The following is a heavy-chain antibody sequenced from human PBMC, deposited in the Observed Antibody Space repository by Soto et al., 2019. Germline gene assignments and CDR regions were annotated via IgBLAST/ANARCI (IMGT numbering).Heavy chain of an antibody. CDR2: INPNSGDT. Sequence: QVQLVQSGAEVKKPGASVNVSCEASGYTFTGSSIHWVRQAPGQGLEWMGYINPNSGDTIFAQKFQGRVTMTRDTSIRTAYMELSRVASDDTAVYYCARDLTGDPHYWGQGTLVTVSS. V-gene: IGHV1-2*02. CDR1: GYTFTGSS. CDR3: ARDLTGDPHY. J-gene: IGHJ4*02. D-gene: IGHD7-27*01.